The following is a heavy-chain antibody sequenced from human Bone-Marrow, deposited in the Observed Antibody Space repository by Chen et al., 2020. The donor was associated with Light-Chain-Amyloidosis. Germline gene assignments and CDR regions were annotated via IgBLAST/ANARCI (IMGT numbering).Heavy chain of an antibody. CDR3: ARGGYYYDSSGYQPPGFSWGYYYYYGMDV. Sequence: GFTFSSYAMHWVRQAPGNGLEWVAVISYDGSNKYYADSVKGRFTISRDNSKNTLYLQMNSLRAEDTAVYYCARGGYYYDSSGYQPPGFSWGYYYYYGMDVWGQGTTVTVSS. CDR2: ISYDGSNK. V-gene: IGHV3-30-3*01. CDR1: GFTFSSYA. J-gene: IGHJ6*02. D-gene: IGHD3-22*01.